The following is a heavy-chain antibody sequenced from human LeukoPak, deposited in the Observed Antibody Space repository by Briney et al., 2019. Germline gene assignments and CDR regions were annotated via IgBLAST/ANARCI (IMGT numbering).Heavy chain of an antibody. CDR3: ARVITGLGPDY. V-gene: IGHV4-4*02. CDR1: GGSINNSNW. J-gene: IGHJ4*02. CDR2: IYHSGST. Sequence: SETLSLTCAVSGGSINNSNWWSWVRQPPGKGLEWIGEIYHSGSTNYNPSLKSRLTISVDKSKNQFSLHLNSVTAADTAVCYCARVITGLGPDYWGQGTLVTVSS. D-gene: IGHD3-16*01.